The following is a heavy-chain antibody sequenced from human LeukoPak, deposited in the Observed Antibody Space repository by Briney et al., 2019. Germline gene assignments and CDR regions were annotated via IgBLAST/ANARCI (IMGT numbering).Heavy chain of an antibody. CDR3: AKDIGLYPYTVTTGPSFDY. CDR2: ISWDGGST. J-gene: IGHJ4*02. Sequence: GGSLRLSCAASGFTFDDYTMHWVRQAPEKGLEWVSLISWDGGSTYFADSVKGRFTISRDNSKNSLHLQMNSLRTEDTALYYCAKDIGLYPYTVTTGPSFDYWGQGTLVTVSS. CDR1: GFTFDDYT. D-gene: IGHD4-17*01. V-gene: IGHV3-43*01.